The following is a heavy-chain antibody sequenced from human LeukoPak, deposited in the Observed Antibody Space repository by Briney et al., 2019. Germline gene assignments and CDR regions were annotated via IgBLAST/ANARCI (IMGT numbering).Heavy chain of an antibody. V-gene: IGHV1-2*06. D-gene: IGHD4/OR15-4a*01. J-gene: IGHJ3*01. CDR1: GYTFTGYY. CDR2: INPNSGGT. Sequence: ASVKVSCKASGYTFTGYYMHWVRQAPGPGLEWMGRINPNSGGTNYAQKFQGRVTMTRDTSISTAYMELSRLRSDDTAVYFCARGRYGANPLSLWGQGTLVTVSS. CDR3: ARGRYGANPLSL.